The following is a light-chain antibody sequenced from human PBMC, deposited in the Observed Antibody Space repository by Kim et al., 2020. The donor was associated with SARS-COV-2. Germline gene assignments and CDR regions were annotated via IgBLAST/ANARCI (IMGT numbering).Light chain of an antibody. J-gene: IGKJ4*01. CDR1: QSVDNF. CDR2: DAS. V-gene: IGKV3-11*01. CDR3: QQRNEWPAT. Sequence: EIVLTQSPATLALSPGERATLSCRASQSVDNFLAWYQQRSGQAPSLLIYDASKRATGTPGRFSGSASGTDFTLTISGLEPEDFAVYYCQQRNEWPATVGGGTELEI.